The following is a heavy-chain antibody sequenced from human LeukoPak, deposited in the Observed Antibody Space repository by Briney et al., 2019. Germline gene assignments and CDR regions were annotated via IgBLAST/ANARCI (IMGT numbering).Heavy chain of an antibody. V-gene: IGHV4-59*01. D-gene: IGHD6-6*01. CDR1: GGSISSYY. Sequence: PSETLSLTCTVSGGSISSYYWGWIPQPPGKGLEWIGYIHYSGTTNYYPSLKSRVTIALDTSKNQFSLKLNSVTAADTAVYYCARFGTSSSRFFDQWGQGTLVTVSS. J-gene: IGHJ4*02. CDR2: IHYSGTT. CDR3: ARFGTSSSRFFDQ.